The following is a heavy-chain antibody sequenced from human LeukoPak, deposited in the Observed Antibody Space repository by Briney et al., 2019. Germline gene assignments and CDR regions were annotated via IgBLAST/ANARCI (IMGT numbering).Heavy chain of an antibody. J-gene: IGHJ4*02. CDR2: VNPNSGGT. Sequence: ASVKVSCKASGYTFTGYYMHWVRQAPGQGLEWMGWVNPNSGGTNYAQKFQGRVTMTRDTSISTAYMELSRLRSDDTAVYYCARYYSGYDPSLAQNSDYWGQGTLVTVSS. CDR3: ARYYSGYDPSLAQNSDY. CDR1: GYTFTGYY. V-gene: IGHV1-2*02. D-gene: IGHD5-12*01.